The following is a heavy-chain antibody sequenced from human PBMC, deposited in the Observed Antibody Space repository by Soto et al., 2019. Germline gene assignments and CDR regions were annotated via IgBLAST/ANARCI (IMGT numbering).Heavy chain of an antibody. CDR2: IYPCDSDS. CDR1: GYSFTIYC. Sequence: GESLKISCNCSGYSFTIYCIGLVLPFPGKGLDWMWIIYPCDSDSIYSPSFEGQVTISADKSIRTAYLQWSSLKASDTAMYYCARKGYGSGSYLYYYYAMDVWGQGTTVTV. CDR3: ARKGYGSGSYLYYYYAMDV. V-gene: IGHV5-51*01. J-gene: IGHJ6*02. D-gene: IGHD3-10*01.